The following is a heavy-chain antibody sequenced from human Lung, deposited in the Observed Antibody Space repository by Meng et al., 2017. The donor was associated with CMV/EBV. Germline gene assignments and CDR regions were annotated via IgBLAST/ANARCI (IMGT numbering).Heavy chain of an antibody. J-gene: IGHJ5*02. CDR2: IYYSGST. V-gene: IGHV4-61*01. CDR3: AREPGDFWSGYHGWFDP. D-gene: IGHD3-3*01. CDR1: GGSVSSGSYY. Sequence: SETXSLXXTVSGGSVSSGSYYWSWIRQPPGKGLEWIGYIYYSGSTNYNPSLKSRVTISVDTSKNQFSLKLSSVTAADTAVYYCAREPGDFWSGYHGWFDPWGQGXLVTVSS.